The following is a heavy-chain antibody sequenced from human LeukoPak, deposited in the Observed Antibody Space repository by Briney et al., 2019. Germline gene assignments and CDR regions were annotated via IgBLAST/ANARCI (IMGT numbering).Heavy chain of an antibody. CDR1: GGSISNYY. V-gene: IGHV4-59*01. D-gene: IGHD6-19*01. CDR3: ARASSAWYGLFDY. Sequence: SETLSLTCTVSGGSISNYYWSWIRQPPRKGLEWIGYIYYTGITNYNPSLKRRVTLSVDTSKNQFSLKLNSVTAADTAVYYCARASSAWYGLFDYWGQGTLVTVSS. J-gene: IGHJ4*02. CDR2: IYYTGIT.